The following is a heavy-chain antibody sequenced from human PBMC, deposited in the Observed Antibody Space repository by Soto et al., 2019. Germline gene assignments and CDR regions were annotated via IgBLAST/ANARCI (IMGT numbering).Heavy chain of an antibody. V-gene: IGHV3-9*01. CDR2: VSWDGRDA. D-gene: IGHD3-3*01. CDR3: AKHSVSRFLEWFAAFHR. CDR1: GFNFNDYA. J-gene: IGHJ3*01. Sequence: EAQLVESGGGSVQAGGSLRLTCAASGFNFNDYAMHWVRQAPGKGLEWVSGVSWDGRDADYADSVNGRLTISRDNTKNSLYLEFSSLRADDTALYSCAKHSVSRFLEWFAAFHRWGPGTMVTVSS.